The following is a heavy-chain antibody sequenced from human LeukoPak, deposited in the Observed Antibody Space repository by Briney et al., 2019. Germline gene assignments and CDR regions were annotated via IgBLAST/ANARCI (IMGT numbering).Heavy chain of an antibody. D-gene: IGHD5-18*01. Sequence: QAGGSLRLSCAASGFTFSSYAMSWVRQAPGKGLEWVSGISGSGTNTDYADSVKGRFTISRDNSKNTLYVQMNSLRAEDTAVYYCAKDRNSYGYRLPTYFDYWGQGTLVTVSS. CDR2: ISGSGTNT. V-gene: IGHV3-23*01. J-gene: IGHJ4*02. CDR3: AKDRNSYGYRLPTYFDY. CDR1: GFTFSSYA.